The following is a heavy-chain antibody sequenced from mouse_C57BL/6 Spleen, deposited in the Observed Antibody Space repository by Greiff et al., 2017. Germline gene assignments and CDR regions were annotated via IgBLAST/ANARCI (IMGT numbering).Heavy chain of an antibody. CDR2: IYPGNSDT. D-gene: IGHD2-1*01. Sequence: DVKLQESGTVLARPGASVKMSCKTSGYTFTSYWMHWVKQRPGQGLEWIGAIYPGNSDTSYNQKFKGKAKLTAVTSASTAYMELSSLTNEDSAVYYCTRNYGNYVDYAMDYWGQGTSVTVSS. V-gene: IGHV1-5*01. CDR1: GYTFTSYW. J-gene: IGHJ4*01. CDR3: TRNYGNYVDYAMDY.